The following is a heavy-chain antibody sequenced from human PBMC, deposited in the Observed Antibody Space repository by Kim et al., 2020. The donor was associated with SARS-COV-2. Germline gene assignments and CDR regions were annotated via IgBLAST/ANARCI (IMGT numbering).Heavy chain of an antibody. CDR1: GGSISNEY. V-gene: IGHV4-59*01. J-gene: IGHJ4*02. Sequence: ETLSLTCSVSGGSISNEYWAWIRQTPGKPMEWIGNVYYSGSSNYNPSLKGRVTTSVDMSKNQFSLKLTSVTAADTAIYYCARVQSSLGYYFDFWGRGTLV. CDR3: ARVQSSLGYYFDF. CDR2: VYYSGSS. D-gene: IGHD3-16*01.